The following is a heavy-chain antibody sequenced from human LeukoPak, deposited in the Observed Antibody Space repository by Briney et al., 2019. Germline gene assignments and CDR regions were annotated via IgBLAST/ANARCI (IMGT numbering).Heavy chain of an antibody. CDR1: RFTFSNSW. CDR3: AREDWYHLDY. Sequence: GGSLRLSYVVSRFTFSNSWVTWVRQAPGKGLEWVATIKPDGSDKYYVDSVKGRFTISRDNAKNSLYLQMNSLRIEDTAVYYCAREDWYHLDYWGQGTLVIVSS. V-gene: IGHV3-7*03. J-gene: IGHJ4*02. D-gene: IGHD3/OR15-3a*01. CDR2: IKPDGSDK.